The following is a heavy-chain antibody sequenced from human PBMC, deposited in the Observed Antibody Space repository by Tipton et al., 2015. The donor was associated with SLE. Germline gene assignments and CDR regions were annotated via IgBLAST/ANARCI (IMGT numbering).Heavy chain of an antibody. CDR2: IYYSGST. Sequence: TLSLTCTVSGGSISSYYWSWIRQPPGKGLEWIGYIYYSGSTNYNPSLKSRVTISVDPSKNQFSLKLSSVTAADTAVYYCARSYYDFWSGSNPLDPWGQGTLVTVSS. CDR3: ARSYYDFWSGSNPLDP. J-gene: IGHJ5*02. CDR1: GGSISSYY. V-gene: IGHV4-59*01. D-gene: IGHD3-3*01.